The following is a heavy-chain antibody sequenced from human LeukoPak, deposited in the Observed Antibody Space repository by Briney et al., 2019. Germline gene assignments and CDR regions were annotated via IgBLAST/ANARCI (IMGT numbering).Heavy chain of an antibody. D-gene: IGHD2-21*02. Sequence: SETLSLTCTVSPGSISSYYWGLIRQPPGKGLEWIGSIYYSGSTYYNPSLKSRVTISVDTSKNQFSLKLSSVTAADTAVYYCARRADCGGDCSVWFDPWGQGTLVTVSS. J-gene: IGHJ5*02. CDR2: IYYSGST. CDR3: ARRADCGGDCSVWFDP. CDR1: PGSISSYY. V-gene: IGHV4-39*01.